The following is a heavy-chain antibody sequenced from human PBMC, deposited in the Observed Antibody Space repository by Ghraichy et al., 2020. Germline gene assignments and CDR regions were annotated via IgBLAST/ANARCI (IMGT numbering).Heavy chain of an antibody. V-gene: IGHV3-23*01. CDR2: ISGSGADT. Sequence: GGSLRLSCAASGFTFTSYAMTWVRQAPGKGLEWVSAISGSGADTYYADSVKGRFTISRDNSKNTLCLQMNSLRVEDTAVYYCAKDEDGYYPGGNAFEIWGRGTMVTVSS. CDR1: GFTFTSYA. CDR3: AKDEDGYYPGGNAFEI. J-gene: IGHJ3*02. D-gene: IGHD2/OR15-2a*01.